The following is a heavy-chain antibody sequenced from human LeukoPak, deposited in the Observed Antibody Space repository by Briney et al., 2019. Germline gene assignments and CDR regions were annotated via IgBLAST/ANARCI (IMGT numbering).Heavy chain of an antibody. V-gene: IGHV3-74*01. J-gene: IGHJ4*02. D-gene: IGHD4-17*01. CDR1: GFTFSNYW. CDR2: IHSDGSTT. Sequence: HPGGSLRLSCAASGFTFSNYWMLWVRQAPGKGLVWVSRIHSDGSTTTYADSVKGRFTISRDNAKNTLYLQMSSLRAEDTAVYYCAREDYGDYGLNYWGQGTLVTVSS. CDR3: AREDYGDYGLNY.